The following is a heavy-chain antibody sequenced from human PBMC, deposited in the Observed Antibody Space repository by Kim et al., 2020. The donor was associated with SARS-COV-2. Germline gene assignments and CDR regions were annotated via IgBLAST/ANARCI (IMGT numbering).Heavy chain of an antibody. CDR1: EYTFTTYY. CDR3: ARDGYRYGQFDY. Sequence: ASVKVSCKASEYTFTTYYIHWVRQAPGQRLEWMGWINTGNGDTRYSQNFQGGVTITMDTSASTAYMELSSLRSEDTAVYYCARDGYRYGQFDYWGQGTLITVSS. V-gene: IGHV1-3*04. J-gene: IGHJ4*02. CDR2: INTGNGDT. D-gene: IGHD5-18*01.